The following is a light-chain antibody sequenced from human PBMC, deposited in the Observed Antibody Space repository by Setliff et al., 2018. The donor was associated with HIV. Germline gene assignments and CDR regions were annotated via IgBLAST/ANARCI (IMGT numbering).Light chain of an antibody. J-gene: IGLJ1*01. V-gene: IGLV2-14*03. Sequence: QSVLIQPASVSGSPGQSVTVSCTGTSSDVGSYDFFSWYQQLPGKAPKLLIYAVSDRPSGVSHRFSGSKSGNTASLTISGLQSEDEADYYCASYRPNDLGVFGTGTKVTVL. CDR1: SSDVGSYDF. CDR3: ASYRPNDLGV. CDR2: AVS.